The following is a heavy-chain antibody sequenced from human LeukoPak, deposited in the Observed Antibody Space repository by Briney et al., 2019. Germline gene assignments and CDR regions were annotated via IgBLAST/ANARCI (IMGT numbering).Heavy chain of an antibody. Sequence: PGGSLRLSCAASGFTFSSYAMSWVRQAPGKGLEWVSSISASGGNTYYADSVKGRFTISRDNSKNTLYLQMNSLRAEDTAVYYCAKDLAGSGSYSFDYWGQGTLVTVSS. D-gene: IGHD1-26*01. J-gene: IGHJ4*02. CDR3: AKDLAGSGSYSFDY. CDR1: GFTFSSYA. V-gene: IGHV3-23*01. CDR2: ISASGGNT.